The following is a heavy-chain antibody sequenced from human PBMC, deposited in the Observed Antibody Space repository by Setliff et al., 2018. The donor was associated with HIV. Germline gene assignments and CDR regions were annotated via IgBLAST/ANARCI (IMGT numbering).Heavy chain of an antibody. D-gene: IGHD4-17*01. CDR1: GYTFSNYG. Sequence: EASVKVSCKASGYTFSNYGMNWVRQAPGQGLEWMGWINTNTGNPTYAQDFTGRFVFSLDTSVSTAYLQISSLKAEDTAVYYCARDHDYGDLSRNWFYMDVWGKGTTVTVSS. CDR3: ARDHDYGDLSRNWFYMDV. V-gene: IGHV7-4-1*02. CDR2: INTNTGNP. J-gene: IGHJ6*03.